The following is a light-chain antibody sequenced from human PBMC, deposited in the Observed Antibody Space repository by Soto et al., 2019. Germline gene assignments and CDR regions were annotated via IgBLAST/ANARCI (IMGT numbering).Light chain of an antibody. Sequence: DVVMTQSPLSLPVTLGQPASISCRSSQSLVYSDRNTYLNWFHQRPGQSPRRLIYKVSNRDSGVPDRVSGSGSGTDFTLKLSRVEAEDVGVYYCMQGTDWPRRTFGGGTKVEIK. CDR1: QSLVYSDRNTY. CDR3: MQGTDWPRRT. CDR2: KVS. J-gene: IGKJ4*01. V-gene: IGKV2-30*01.